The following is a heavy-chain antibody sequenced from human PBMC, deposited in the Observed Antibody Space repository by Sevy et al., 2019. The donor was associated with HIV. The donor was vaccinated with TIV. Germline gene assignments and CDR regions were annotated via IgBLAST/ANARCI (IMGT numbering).Heavy chain of an antibody. V-gene: IGHV4-39*01. J-gene: IGHJ4*02. CDR3: AGPMLTYNSGWSYYDY. Sequence: SETLSLTCTVSGASISSSGYYWGWIRQPPGKGLEWIASIRYSGSTFYNPSLKSRVTISADTSNNQFSLKRNSVTAADTAIYYCAGPMLTYNSGWSYYDYWGQGTVVTVSS. D-gene: IGHD6-19*01. CDR2: IRYSGST. CDR1: GASISSSGYY.